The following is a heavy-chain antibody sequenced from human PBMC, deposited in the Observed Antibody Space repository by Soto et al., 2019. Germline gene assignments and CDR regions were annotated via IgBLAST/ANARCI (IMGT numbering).Heavy chain of an antibody. D-gene: IGHD3-16*01. J-gene: IGHJ4*02. CDR2: VIPIFGTA. Sequence: SVKVSCKASGGTFSSYAISWVRQAPGQGLEWMGGVIPIFGTANYAQKFQGRVTITADESTSTAYMELSSLRSEDTAVYYCARAQVMITFGGVLGYWGQGTLVTVSS. V-gene: IGHV1-69*13. CDR1: GGTFSSYA. CDR3: ARAQVMITFGGVLGY.